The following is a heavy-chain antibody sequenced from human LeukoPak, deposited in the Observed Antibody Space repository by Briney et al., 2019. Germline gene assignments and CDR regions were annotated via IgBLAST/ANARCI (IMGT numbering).Heavy chain of an antibody. CDR2: IYYSGST. CDR3: AGTDIVVVPAAIWWFDP. D-gene: IGHD2-2*02. CDR1: GGSISSYY. V-gene: IGHV4-59*01. J-gene: IGHJ5*02. Sequence: SETLSLTCTVSGGSISSYYWSWIRQPPGKGLEWIGYIYYSGSTNYNPSLKSRVTISVDTSKNQFSLKLSSVTAADTAVYYCAGTDIVVVPAAIWWFDPWGQGTLVTVSS.